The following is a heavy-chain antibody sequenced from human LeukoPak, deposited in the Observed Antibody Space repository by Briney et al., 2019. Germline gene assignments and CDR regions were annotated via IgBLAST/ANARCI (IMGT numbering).Heavy chain of an antibody. Sequence: GASVKVSCKASGYTFTGYYMHWVRQAPGQGLEWMGWINPNSGGTNYAQKCQGRVSMTRDAPISTAYMELSRLRSDDTAVYYCARDGPIMMTFGGVIVRSDAFDIWGQGTMVTVSS. V-gene: IGHV1-2*02. D-gene: IGHD3-16*02. J-gene: IGHJ3*02. CDR3: ARDGPIMMTFGGVIVRSDAFDI. CDR1: GYTFTGYY. CDR2: INPNSGGT.